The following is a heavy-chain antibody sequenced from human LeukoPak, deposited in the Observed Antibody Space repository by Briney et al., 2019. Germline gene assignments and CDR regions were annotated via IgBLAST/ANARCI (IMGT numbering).Heavy chain of an antibody. Sequence: GGSLRLSCAASGFIFDDYAMHWVRQVPGKGLEWVSSISWSSDYLSYADSVKGRFTISRDNAKNSLYLQMNSLKVEDTAFYYCAKSQFDSSGLHAFDIWGQGTMVTVSS. D-gene: IGHD3-22*01. CDR2: ISWSSDYL. CDR3: AKSQFDSSGLHAFDI. V-gene: IGHV3-9*01. J-gene: IGHJ3*02. CDR1: GFIFDDYA.